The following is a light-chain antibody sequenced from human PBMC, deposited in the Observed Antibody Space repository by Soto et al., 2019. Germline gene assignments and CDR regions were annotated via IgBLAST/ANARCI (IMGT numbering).Light chain of an antibody. Sequence: DIQLTQSPSFLSASVGDRVTITCRASQGISSYLAWYQQKPGKAPKLLIYAASTLQSGVPSRFSGSGSGTDFTLPISSLQPEDFATYYCQQVNSHPRTFGGGTKVEIK. V-gene: IGKV1-9*01. CDR1: QGISSY. J-gene: IGKJ4*01. CDR2: AAS. CDR3: QQVNSHPRT.